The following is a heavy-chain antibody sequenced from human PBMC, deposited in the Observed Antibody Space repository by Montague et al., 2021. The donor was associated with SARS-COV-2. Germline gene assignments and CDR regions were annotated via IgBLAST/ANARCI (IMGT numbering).Heavy chain of an antibody. J-gene: IGHJ4*02. CDR2: SYYTFRGST. D-gene: IGHD2-21*02. Sequence: SETLSLTCTVSDGSLRNFYWSWMRQSPGKGLEWIGSSYYTFRGSTNYNPSLKSRVTITVDTSKNQFSLRVTSVTAADTAMYYCARELEGDLIGFDNWGQGILVTVSS. CDR3: ARELEGDLIGFDN. CDR1: DGSLRNFY. V-gene: IGHV4-59*01.